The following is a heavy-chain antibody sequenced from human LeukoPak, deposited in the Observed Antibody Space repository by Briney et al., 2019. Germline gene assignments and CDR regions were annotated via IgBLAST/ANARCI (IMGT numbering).Heavy chain of an antibody. J-gene: IGHJ6*03. D-gene: IGHD1-26*01. CDR2: IYSSGNT. CDR3: ARDQGGDSGTYFRYYYYYYLDV. Sequence: SETLSLTCTVSGGSISSYYWNWIRQPAGKGLEWIGRIYSSGNTNYNPSLKSRVSMSVDTSKNQFSLKLSSVTAADTAVYYCARDQGGDSGTYFRYYYYYYLDVWGKGTTVTVSS. V-gene: IGHV4-4*07. CDR1: GGSISSYY.